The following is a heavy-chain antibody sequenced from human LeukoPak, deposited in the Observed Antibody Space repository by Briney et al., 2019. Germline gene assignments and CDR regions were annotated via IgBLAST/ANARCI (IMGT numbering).Heavy chain of an antibody. CDR2: IKQDGSEK. CDR1: GFTFSSYW. Sequence: GGSLRLSCAASGFTFSSYWMSWVRQAPGKGLEWVANIKQDGSEKYYVDSVKGRFTISRDNAKNSLYLQTNSLRAEDTAVYYCARTQGYYDFWSGYYPSEQNNWFDPWGQGTLVTVSS. J-gene: IGHJ5*02. D-gene: IGHD3-3*01. V-gene: IGHV3-7*01. CDR3: ARTQGYYDFWSGYYPSEQNNWFDP.